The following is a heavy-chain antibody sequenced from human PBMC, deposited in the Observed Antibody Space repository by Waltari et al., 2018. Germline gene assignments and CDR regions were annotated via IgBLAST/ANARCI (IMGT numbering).Heavy chain of an antibody. D-gene: IGHD3-10*01. CDR3: ARGVGYGSGSYLDY. CDR2: IYYSGST. J-gene: IGHJ4*02. V-gene: IGHV4-59*11. CDR1: GGSISSHY. Sequence: QVQLQESGPGLVKPSETLSLTCTVSGGSISSHYWSWIRQPPGKGLEWIGYIYYSGSTNYNPSLQSRVTISVDTSKNQFSLKLSSVTAADTAVYYCARGVGYGSGSYLDYWGQGTLVTVSS.